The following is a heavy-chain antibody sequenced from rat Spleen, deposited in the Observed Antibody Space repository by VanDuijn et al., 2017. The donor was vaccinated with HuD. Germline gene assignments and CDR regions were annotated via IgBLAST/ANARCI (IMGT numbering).Heavy chain of an antibody. CDR1: GFSLSNYG. D-gene: IGHD4-3*01. V-gene: IGHV2-13*01. CDR3: ARYNSGFDY. Sequence: QVQLKESGPGLVQPSQTLSLTCTVSGFSLSNYGLIWVRQPPGKGLEWMGVIWGNGNANYNSPLKSRLSISRDTSKNQVFLKMNSLQTDDTVTYYCARYNSGFDYWGQGVMVTVSS. CDR2: IWGNGNA. J-gene: IGHJ2*01.